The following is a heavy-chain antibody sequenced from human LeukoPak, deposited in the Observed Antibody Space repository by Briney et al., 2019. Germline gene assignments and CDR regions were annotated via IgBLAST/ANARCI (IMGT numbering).Heavy chain of an antibody. J-gene: IGHJ4*02. D-gene: IGHD2-21*02. V-gene: IGHV3-53*05. CDR3: VKGSGVVVTALLDY. Sequence: PGGSLRLSCAASGFTVSSNYMSWVRQAPGKGLEWVSVIYSGGSTYYADSVKGRFTISRDNSKNTLYLQMSSLRPEDTAVYYCVKGSGVVVTALLDYWGQGTLVTVSS. CDR1: GFTVSSNY. CDR2: IYSGGST.